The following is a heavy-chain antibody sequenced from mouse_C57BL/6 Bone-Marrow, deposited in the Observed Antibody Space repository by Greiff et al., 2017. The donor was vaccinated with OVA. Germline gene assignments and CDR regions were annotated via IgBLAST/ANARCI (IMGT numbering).Heavy chain of an antibody. CDR2: IYPGSGST. V-gene: IGHV1-55*01. CDR3: ARDDYGSTYWYVDV. CDR1: GYTFTSYW. D-gene: IGHD1-1*01. J-gene: IGHJ1*03. Sequence: QVQLQQPGAELVKPGASVKMSCKASGYTFTSYWITWVKQRPGQGLEWIGDIYPGSGSTNYNEKFKSKATLTVDTSSSTAYMQLSSLTSEDSAVYYGARDDYGSTYWYVDVWGTGTTVTVSS.